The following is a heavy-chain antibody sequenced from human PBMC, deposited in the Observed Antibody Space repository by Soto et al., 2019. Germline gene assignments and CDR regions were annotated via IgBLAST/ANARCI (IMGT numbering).Heavy chain of an antibody. Sequence: SETLSLTCTVSGGSMMTYFWTWVRQSPGGGLEWLGYIDYSGKTTYNPSLGSRVTLSIDMSKSQFSLRLTSVTAADTAVYYCASGGDDLPVPSARQIKYYYFMAVWGKGTTVTVSS. CDR2: IDYSGKT. V-gene: IGHV4-59*08. J-gene: IGHJ6*03. CDR3: ASGGDDLPVPSARQIKYYYFMAV. D-gene: IGHD3-3*01. CDR1: GGSMMTYF.